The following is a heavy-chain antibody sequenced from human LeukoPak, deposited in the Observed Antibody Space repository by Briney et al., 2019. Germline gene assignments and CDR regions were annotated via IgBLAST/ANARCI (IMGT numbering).Heavy chain of an antibody. D-gene: IGHD1-26*01. V-gene: IGHV1-46*01. Sequence: ASVKVSCKASGYTFTSYYMHWVRQAPGQGLEWMGIINPSGGSTSYAQKFQGRVTMTRDISTSTVYMELSSLRSEDTAVYYCARDLPSIVGATIASDYWGQGTLVTVSS. CDR2: INPSGGST. CDR3: ARDLPSIVGATIASDY. CDR1: GYTFTSYY. J-gene: IGHJ4*02.